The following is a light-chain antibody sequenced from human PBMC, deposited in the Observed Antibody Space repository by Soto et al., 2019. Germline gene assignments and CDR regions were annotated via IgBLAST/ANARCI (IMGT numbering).Light chain of an antibody. Sequence: GARVTITCRASQGISNSLAWYQQKPGKAPKLLIYSASTLQSGVPSRFSGGFSGTEFTLTISSLQPEDFATYYCQQLYRYPITFGQGTRLEIK. J-gene: IGKJ5*01. CDR1: QGISNS. CDR3: QQLYRYPIT. V-gene: IGKV1-9*01. CDR2: SAS.